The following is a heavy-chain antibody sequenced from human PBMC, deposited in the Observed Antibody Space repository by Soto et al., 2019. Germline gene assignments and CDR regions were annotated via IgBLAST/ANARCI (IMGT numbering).Heavy chain of an antibody. CDR3: ARDRWELHFDYYYYGMDV. D-gene: IGHD1-26*01. V-gene: IGHV3-33*01. CDR2: IWYDGSNK. J-gene: IGHJ6*02. Sequence: GGSLRLSCAASGFTFSSYGMHWVRQAPGKGLEWVAVIWYDGSNKYYADSVKGRFTISRDNSKNTLYLQMNSLRAEDTAVYYCARDRWELHFDYYYYGMDVWGQGTTVTVSS. CDR1: GFTFSSYG.